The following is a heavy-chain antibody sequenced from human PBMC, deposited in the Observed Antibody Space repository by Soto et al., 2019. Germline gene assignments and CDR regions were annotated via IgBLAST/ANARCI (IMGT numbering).Heavy chain of an antibody. J-gene: IGHJ5*02. CDR3: ARVRLQQLDLNWFDP. D-gene: IGHD6-13*01. CDR1: GGSISSGGYS. CDR2: IYHSGST. Sequence: KTSETLSLTCAVSGGSISSGGYSWSWIRQPPGKGLEWIGYIYHSGSTYYNPSLKSRVTISVDRSKNQFSLKLSSVTAADTAVYYCARVRLQQLDLNWFDPWGQGTLVTVSS. V-gene: IGHV4-30-2*01.